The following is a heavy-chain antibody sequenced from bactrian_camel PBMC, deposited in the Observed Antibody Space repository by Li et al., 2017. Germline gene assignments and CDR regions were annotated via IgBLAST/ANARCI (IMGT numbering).Heavy chain of an antibody. CDR3: AADLFFPPVYVDALLNADWVY. D-gene: IGHD1*01. J-gene: IGHJ4*01. CDR1: GYTRRPYK. CDR2: ISTGGGST. Sequence: DVQLVESGGDSVQTGGSLRLSCVVSGYTRRPYKMGWFRQAPGKEREGVAAISTGGGSTNYADSVKGRFTISRDTAKNTMYLRMNSLTPDDSAMYYCAADLFFPPVYVDALLNADWVYWGQGTQVTVS. V-gene: IGHV3S40*01.